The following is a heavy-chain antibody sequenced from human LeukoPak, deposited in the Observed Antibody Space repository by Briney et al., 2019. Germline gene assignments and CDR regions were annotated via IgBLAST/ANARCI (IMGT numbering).Heavy chain of an antibody. CDR3: ATGYCSGGSCYITFGY. CDR1: GFTFSSYA. Sequence: SGGSLRLSCAASGFTFSSYAMHWVRQAPGKGLEWVAVISYDGSNKYYADSVKGRFTISRDNSKNTLYLQMNSLRAEDTAVYYCATGYCSGGSCYITFGYWGQGTLVTVS. D-gene: IGHD2-15*01. J-gene: IGHJ4*02. CDR2: ISYDGSNK. V-gene: IGHV3-30*04.